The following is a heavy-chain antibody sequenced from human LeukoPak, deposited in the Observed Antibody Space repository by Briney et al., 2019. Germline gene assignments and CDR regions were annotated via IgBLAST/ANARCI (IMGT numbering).Heavy chain of an antibody. J-gene: IGHJ4*02. CDR2: IYYSGST. D-gene: IGHD3-16*01. Sequence: SETLSLTCTVSGGSISSSSYYWGWIRQPPGKGLEWIGSIYYSGSTYYNPSLKSRVTISVDTSKNQFSLKLSSVTAADTAVYYCARGLALCRNFDYWGQGTLVTVSS. CDR1: GGSISSSSYY. CDR3: ARGLALCRNFDY. V-gene: IGHV4-39*07.